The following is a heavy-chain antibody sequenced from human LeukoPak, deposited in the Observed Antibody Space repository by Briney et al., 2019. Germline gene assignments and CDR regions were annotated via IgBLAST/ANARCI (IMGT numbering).Heavy chain of an antibody. J-gene: IGHJ4*02. CDR3: AKGAHYFGSGSFRRGHYFDS. V-gene: IGHV3-30*02. D-gene: IGHD3-10*01. CDR2: IRYDGSNK. CDR1: GFTFDDYG. Sequence: PGGSLRLSCAASGFTFDDYGMHWVRQAPGKGLEWVAIIRYDGSNKYYADSVKGRFTSSRDNSKNTLYLQMNSLRADDTAVYYCAKGAHYFGSGSFRRGHYFDSWGQGTLVTVSS.